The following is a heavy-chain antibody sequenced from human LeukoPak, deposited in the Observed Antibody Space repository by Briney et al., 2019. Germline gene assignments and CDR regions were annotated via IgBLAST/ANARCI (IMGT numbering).Heavy chain of an antibody. Sequence: GGSLRLSCAASGFTFSRYWMSWVRQAPGKGLEWVANIKEDGSEKYYVDSVRGRFTISRDNAKNSLYLQMNSLRAEDTAVYYCGGSSWKTVAYWGQGTLVTVSS. CDR3: GGSSWKTVAY. J-gene: IGHJ4*02. D-gene: IGHD6-13*01. CDR2: IKEDGSEK. CDR1: GFTFSRYW. V-gene: IGHV3-7*01.